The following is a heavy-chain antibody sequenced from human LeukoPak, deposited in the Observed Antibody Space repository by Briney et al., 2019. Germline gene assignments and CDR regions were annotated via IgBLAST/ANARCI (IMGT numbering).Heavy chain of an antibody. CDR3: ARFRGELMDGFDF. V-gene: IGHV5-51*01. J-gene: IGHJ4*02. CDR2: IYAGDADT. D-gene: IGHD1-7*01. Sequence: GDSLKISCKGSGHTFSTDWIAWVRQMPGKGLEWIGVIYAGDADTRYSPSFQGQVTISADKSLNTAYLEWTNLKASDTAMYYRARFRGELMDGFDFWGQGNLVTVSS. CDR1: GHTFSTDW.